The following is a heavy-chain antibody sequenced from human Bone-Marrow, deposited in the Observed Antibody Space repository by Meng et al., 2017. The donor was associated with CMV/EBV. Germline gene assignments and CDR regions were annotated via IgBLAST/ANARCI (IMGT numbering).Heavy chain of an antibody. Sequence: ASVKVSCKASGYAFNTYGISWVRQAPGQGLEWMGWISGYNGDTNYAQKLQGRVTMTTDTSTSRAYMEMRSLTSEDTAVYYCARWQLGSQVHGARWHQGSKVPGAVSAWLDPWGQGTLVTFSS. V-gene: IGHV1-18*01. CDR3: ARWQLGSQVHGARWHQGSKVPGAVSAWLDP. D-gene: IGHD2-2*01. CDR2: ISGYNGDT. J-gene: IGHJ5*02. CDR1: GYAFNTYG.